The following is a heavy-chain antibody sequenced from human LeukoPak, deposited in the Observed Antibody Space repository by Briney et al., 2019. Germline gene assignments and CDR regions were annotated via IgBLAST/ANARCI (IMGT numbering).Heavy chain of an antibody. CDR3: ARDPVVASPGPFYYHYMDV. Sequence: PGGSLRLSCAASGFAVSSNYMSWVRPPPGKGLEWLSLIDGSGNTFYADSVKGRFTISRDYLKNTLFLQMNSLRAEDTALYYCARDPVVASPGPFYYHYMDVWGKGTTVTVSS. V-gene: IGHV3-53*01. CDR2: IDGSGNT. J-gene: IGHJ6*03. CDR1: GFAVSSNY. D-gene: IGHD6-13*01.